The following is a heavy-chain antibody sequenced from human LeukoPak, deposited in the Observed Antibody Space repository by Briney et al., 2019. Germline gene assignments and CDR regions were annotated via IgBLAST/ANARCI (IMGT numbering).Heavy chain of an antibody. D-gene: IGHD2-2*01. V-gene: IGHV3-7*03. J-gene: IGHJ5*02. CDR2: IKQDGSEK. CDR1: GFTFSSYW. Sequence: SGGSLRLSWAASGFTFSSYWMSWVRQAPGKGLEWVANIKQDGSEKYYVDSVKGRFTISRDNAKNSLYLQMNSLRAEDTAVYYCARIRYQLLRDNWFDPWGQGTLVTVSS. CDR3: ARIRYQLLRDNWFDP.